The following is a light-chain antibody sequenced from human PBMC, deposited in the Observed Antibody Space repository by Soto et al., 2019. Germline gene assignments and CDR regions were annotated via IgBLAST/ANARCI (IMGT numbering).Light chain of an antibody. V-gene: IGKV3-11*01. J-gene: IGKJ4*01. CDR1: RGISSY. CDR3: QQSNKWTLT. CDR2: EAS. Sequence: ETVLTQSPATLSLSPGERATLSCRARRGISSYLGWYQQKPGQPPRLPIDEASHRATGIPARFSGRGSRTDFPLTIRSLEHEDFAVYYCQQSNKWTLTFGGETKLEIK.